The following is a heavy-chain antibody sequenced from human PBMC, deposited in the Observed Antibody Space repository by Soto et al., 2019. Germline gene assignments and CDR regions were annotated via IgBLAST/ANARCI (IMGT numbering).Heavy chain of an antibody. Sequence: SETLSLTCTVSCGSISSGGYYWSWIRQHPGKGLEWIGYIYYSGSTYYNPSLKSRVTISVDTSKNQFSLKLSSVTAADTAVYYCARDRNRVDYGMDVWGQGTTVTVSS. CDR1: CGSISSGGYY. J-gene: IGHJ6*02. CDR2: IYYSGST. V-gene: IGHV4-31*03. D-gene: IGHD2-15*01. CDR3: ARDRNRVDYGMDV.